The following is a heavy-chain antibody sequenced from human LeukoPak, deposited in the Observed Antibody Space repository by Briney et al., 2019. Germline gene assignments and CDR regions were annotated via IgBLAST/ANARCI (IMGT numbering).Heavy chain of an antibody. J-gene: IGHJ6*03. Sequence: ASVKVSCKASRYSFTGYSMHWVPQAPEQRLESMGWINPNSGATNYEPKCQGGVTTTRDTSISTAYMELSRLRSDDTAVYYCARAISRDLVPAAIVWYYYYMDVWGKGTTVTVSS. D-gene: IGHD2-2*01. CDR2: INPNSGAT. V-gene: IGHV1-2*02. CDR1: RYSFTGYS. CDR3: ARAISRDLVPAAIVWYYYYMDV.